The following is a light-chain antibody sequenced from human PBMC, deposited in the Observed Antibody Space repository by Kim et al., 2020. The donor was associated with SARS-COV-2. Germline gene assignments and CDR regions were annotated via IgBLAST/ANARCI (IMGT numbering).Light chain of an antibody. V-gene: IGKV1-39*01. J-gene: IGKJ1*01. CDR3: QQTYSASRT. Sequence: AAVVDRVTITCRASQDISNYLNWYQQKPGKAPKRLIYTASSLQSGVPSRFTGSGSETDFTLTISSLQPEDFATYYCQQTYSASRTFGQGTKVDIK. CDR1: QDISNY. CDR2: TAS.